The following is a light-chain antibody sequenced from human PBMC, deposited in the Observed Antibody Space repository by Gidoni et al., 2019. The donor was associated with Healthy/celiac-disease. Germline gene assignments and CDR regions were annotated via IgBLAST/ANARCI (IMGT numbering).Light chain of an antibody. CDR2: YDS. CDR1: NIGSKS. CDR3: QVWDSSSDSHVV. J-gene: IGLJ2*01. Sequence: SYVLTQPPPVSVAPGKTARITCGGNNIGSKSVHWYQQKPGQAPVLVIYYDSDRPSGIPERFSGSNSGNTATLTISRVEAGDEADYYCQVWDSSSDSHVVFGGGTKLTVL. V-gene: IGLV3-21*04.